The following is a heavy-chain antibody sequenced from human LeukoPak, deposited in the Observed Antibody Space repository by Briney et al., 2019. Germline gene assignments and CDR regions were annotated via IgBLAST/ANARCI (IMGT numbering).Heavy chain of an antibody. CDR2: IYYSGST. CDR3: ARRTLTTVTTKYYYYGMDV. CDR1: GGSISSGGYY. D-gene: IGHD4-17*01. J-gene: IGHJ6*02. Sequence: SETLSLTCTVSGGSISSGGYYWSWIRQHPGKGLEWIGYIYYSGSTNYNPSLKSRVTISVDTSKNQFSLKLSSVTAADTAVYYCARRTLTTVTTKYYYYGMDVWGQGTTVTVSS. V-gene: IGHV4-61*08.